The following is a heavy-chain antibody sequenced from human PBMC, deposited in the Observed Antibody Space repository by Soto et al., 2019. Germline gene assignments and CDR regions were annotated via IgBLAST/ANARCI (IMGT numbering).Heavy chain of an antibody. CDR2: ISGSGGST. V-gene: IGHV3-23*01. CDR3: AGVSIGELSNYYYYYGMDV. Sequence: GRSRSLSLSAAGFSFSDYGMSWVRPAPGKGLQWVSAISGSGGSTYYADSVKGRFTISRDNSKNTLYLQMNSLRAEDTAVYYCAGVSIGELSNYYYYYGMDVWGQGTTVTVSS. J-gene: IGHJ6*02. CDR1: GFSFSDYG. D-gene: IGHD3-10*01.